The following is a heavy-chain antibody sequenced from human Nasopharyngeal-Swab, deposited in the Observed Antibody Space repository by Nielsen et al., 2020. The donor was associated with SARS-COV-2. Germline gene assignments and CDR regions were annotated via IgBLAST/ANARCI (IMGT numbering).Heavy chain of an antibody. CDR2: INPNSGGT. Sequence: ASVNVSCKASGYTFTGYYMHWVRQAPGQGLEWMGWINPNSGGTNYAQKFQGRVTMTRDTSISTAYMELSRLRSDDTAVYYCARDQTISSNAFDIWGQGTMVTVSS. V-gene: IGHV1-2*02. D-gene: IGHD2-2*01. J-gene: IGHJ3*02. CDR1: GYTFTGYY. CDR3: ARDQTISSNAFDI.